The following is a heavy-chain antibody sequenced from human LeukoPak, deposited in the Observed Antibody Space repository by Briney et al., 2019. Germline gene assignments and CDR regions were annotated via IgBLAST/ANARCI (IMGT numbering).Heavy chain of an antibody. CDR3: AKDTGVQFLEPAF. D-gene: IGHD3-3*01. V-gene: IGHV3-33*06. CDR1: GFTFNTYG. J-gene: IGHJ4*02. Sequence: GGSLRLSCAASGFTFNTYGMHWVRQAPGQGLEWVAAIWFDGSVKHYSDAVKRRFTISRDNSLNTLYLQMNSLRVEDTAIYSCAKDTGVQFLEPAFWGQGTLVTVSS. CDR2: IWFDGSVK.